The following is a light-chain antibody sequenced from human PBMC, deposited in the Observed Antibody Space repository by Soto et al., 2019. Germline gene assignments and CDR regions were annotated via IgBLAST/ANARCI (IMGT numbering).Light chain of an antibody. CDR1: QSVRRY. CDR2: DAS. CDR3: QQRSTWPPT. Sequence: EIVLTQSPATLSLSPGERATLSCRASQSVRRYLAWYQQRSGQAPRLLMFDASHRATSIPARFSGSGSGTDFTLTISSLEPEDFAVYYCQQRSTWPPTFGGGTKVEIK. J-gene: IGKJ4*01. V-gene: IGKV3-11*01.